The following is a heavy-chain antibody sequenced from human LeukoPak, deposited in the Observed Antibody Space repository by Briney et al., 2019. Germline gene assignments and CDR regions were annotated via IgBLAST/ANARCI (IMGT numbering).Heavy chain of an antibody. J-gene: IGHJ3*02. Sequence: GGSLRLSCSASGFTFDDYGMSWVRQAPGKGLEWVSGINWNGGSTGYADSVKGRFTISRDNAKNSLYLQMNSLRAEDTALYYCARLGVGATRDAFDIWGQGTMVTVSS. CDR2: INWNGGST. D-gene: IGHD1-26*01. CDR3: ARLGVGATRDAFDI. CDR1: GFTFDDYG. V-gene: IGHV3-20*04.